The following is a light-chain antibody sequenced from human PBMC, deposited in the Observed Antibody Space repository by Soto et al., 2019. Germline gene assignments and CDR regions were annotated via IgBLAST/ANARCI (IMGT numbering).Light chain of an antibody. V-gene: IGKV3-20*01. CDR1: QSVSNNY. Sequence: EVVLTQSPGTLSLSPGERATLSCRASQSVSNNYLAWYQQKPGLAPRLLIYGASSRATGIPDRFSGSGSGTDFTLTISRLEPEDLAVYYCHQYGSSPKTFGQGTKVEIE. J-gene: IGKJ1*01. CDR2: GAS. CDR3: HQYGSSPKT.